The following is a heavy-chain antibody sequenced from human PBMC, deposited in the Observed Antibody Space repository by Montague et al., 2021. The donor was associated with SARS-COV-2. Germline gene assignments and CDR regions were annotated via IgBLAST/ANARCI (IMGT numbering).Heavy chain of an antibody. V-gene: IGHV6-1*01. D-gene: IGHD2-8*01. J-gene: IGHJ5*02. Sequence: CAISGDSDSSNHAAWNWNRQSPARGLEWLGRTYYRFKWYNDYAVSVKSRITINPDTSKNQFSLQLNSVTPEDTAVYYCARDDPYCTNGVCYTGNWFDPWGQGTLVTVSS. CDR1: GDSDSSNHAA. CDR2: TYYRFKWYN. CDR3: ARDDPYCTNGVCYTGNWFDP.